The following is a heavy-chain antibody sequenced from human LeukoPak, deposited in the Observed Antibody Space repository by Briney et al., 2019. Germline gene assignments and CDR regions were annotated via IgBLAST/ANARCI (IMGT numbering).Heavy chain of an antibody. CDR1: GGSISSYY. J-gene: IGHJ3*02. V-gene: IGHV4-59*01. CDR3: AREVTYYYDSSGSDAFDI. D-gene: IGHD3-22*01. CDR2: IYYSGST. Sequence: SETLSLTCTVSGGSISSYYWSWIRQPPGKGLEWIGYIYYSGSTNYNPSLKSRVTISVDTSKNQFSLKLSSVTAADTAVYYCAREVTYYYDSSGSDAFDIWGQGTMVTVSS.